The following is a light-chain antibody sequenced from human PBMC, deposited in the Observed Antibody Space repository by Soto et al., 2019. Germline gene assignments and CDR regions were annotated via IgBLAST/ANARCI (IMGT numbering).Light chain of an antibody. J-gene: IGKJ1*01. V-gene: IGKV3-11*01. CDR2: DAS. CDR1: QNVNNF. Sequence: EVLLTQSPSTLPLSAGERATFSCRASQNVNNFLAWYQQKPGQAPRLLIYDASNRATGIPARFSGSGSGTEFTLTISSLQSEDFAVYYCQQSSNWPRTFGQGTKVDIK. CDR3: QQSSNWPRT.